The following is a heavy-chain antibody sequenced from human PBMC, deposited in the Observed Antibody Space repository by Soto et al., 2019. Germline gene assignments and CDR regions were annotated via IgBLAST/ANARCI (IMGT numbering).Heavy chain of an antibody. D-gene: IGHD2-15*01. CDR3: ARGEPIVVVVAATETTNYMDV. CDR2: IYYSGST. CDR1: GGSISSGGYY. V-gene: IGHV4-31*03. Sequence: SETLSLTCTVSGGSISSGGYYWSWIRQHPGKGLEWIGYIYYSGSTYYNPSLKSRVTISVDTSKNQFSLKLSSVTAADTAVYYCARGEPIVVVVAATETTNYMDVRAKGTTVTVSS. J-gene: IGHJ6*03.